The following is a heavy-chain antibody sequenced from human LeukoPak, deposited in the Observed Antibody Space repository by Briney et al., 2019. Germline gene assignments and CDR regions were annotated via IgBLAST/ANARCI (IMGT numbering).Heavy chain of an antibody. Sequence: GGSLRLSCAASGFSFSDAWMNWVRQAPGKGLEWVGHIRSKADGGTPDYIAPVKGRFTISRDDSKDTLYLQMNSLKTEDTAIYYCTRGYCSGGGCSGFHNWFDPWGQGALVTVSS. V-gene: IGHV3-15*07. CDR3: TRGYCSGGGCSGFHNWFDP. J-gene: IGHJ5*02. D-gene: IGHD2-15*01. CDR2: IRSKADGGTP. CDR1: GFSFSDAW.